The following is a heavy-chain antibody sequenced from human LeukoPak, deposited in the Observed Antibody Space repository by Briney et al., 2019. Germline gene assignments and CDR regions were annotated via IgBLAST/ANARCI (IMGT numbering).Heavy chain of an antibody. J-gene: IGHJ5*02. Sequence: SETLSLTCTVSGGSISSSSYYWGWIRQPPGKGLEWIGSIYYSGSTYYNPSLKSRVTISVDTSKNQFSLKLSSVTAADTAVYYCARDSDVVVPAARFDPWGQGTLVTVSS. CDR1: GGSISSSSYY. CDR3: ARDSDVVVPAARFDP. V-gene: IGHV4-39*01. CDR2: IYYSGST. D-gene: IGHD2-2*01.